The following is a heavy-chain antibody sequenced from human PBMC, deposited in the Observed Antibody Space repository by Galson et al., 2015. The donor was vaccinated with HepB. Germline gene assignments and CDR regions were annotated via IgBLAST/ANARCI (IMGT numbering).Heavy chain of an antibody. CDR1: GFTFSIEA. Sequence: SLRLSCAASGFTFSIEAMYWVRQAPDKGLEFVAATSYDGETKYYADSVRGRFTISRDNSKNTLYLLMNSLRVEDTALYYCAKDWGLGVWGQGTTVTVSS. D-gene: IGHD3-16*01. CDR2: TSYDGETK. V-gene: IGHV3-30-3*02. J-gene: IGHJ6*02. CDR3: AKDWGLGV.